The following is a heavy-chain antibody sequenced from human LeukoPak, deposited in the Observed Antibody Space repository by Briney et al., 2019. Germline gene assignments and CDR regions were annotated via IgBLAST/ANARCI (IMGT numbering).Heavy chain of an antibody. Sequence: GGSLRLSCTASGFTFSNYPINFVRQAPGKGLDWVSAISGTGGTIYYADAVRGRFTISRDNSKNTVYLQMNSLRAEDTATYYCVRDQSLWALDIWGQGTTVTVSS. J-gene: IGHJ3*02. CDR2: ISGTGGTI. D-gene: IGHD1-26*01. CDR1: GFTFSNYP. V-gene: IGHV3-23*01. CDR3: VRDQSLWALDI.